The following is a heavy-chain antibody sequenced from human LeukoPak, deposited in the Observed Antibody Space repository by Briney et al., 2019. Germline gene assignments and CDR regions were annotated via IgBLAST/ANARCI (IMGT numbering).Heavy chain of an antibody. V-gene: IGHV3-23*01. J-gene: IGHJ4*02. Sequence: GGSLRLSCAASGFTFSSYAMSWVRQAPGKGLEWVSAISGSAGSTYYADSVKGRFTISRDNSKNTLYLQMNSLRAEDTAVYYCAKVGEYYYDSSGYYYDYWGQGTLVTVSS. D-gene: IGHD3-22*01. CDR2: ISGSAGST. CDR3: AKVGEYYYDSSGYYYDY. CDR1: GFTFSSYA.